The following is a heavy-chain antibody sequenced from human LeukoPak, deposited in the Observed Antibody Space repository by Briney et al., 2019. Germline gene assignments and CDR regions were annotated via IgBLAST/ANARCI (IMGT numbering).Heavy chain of an antibody. V-gene: IGHV3-9*01. D-gene: IGHD3-10*01. CDR1: GFTFDDYA. CDR2: ISWNSGSV. CDR3: AKDKRHHYGSGGYLLADY. J-gene: IGHJ4*02. Sequence: GRSLRLSCAGSGFTFDDYAMHWVRQAPGRGLEWVAGISWNSGSVGYADSVKGRFTISRDNAKNSLYLQMNSLRAEDTALYYCAKDKRHHYGSGGYLLADYWGQGTLVTVSS.